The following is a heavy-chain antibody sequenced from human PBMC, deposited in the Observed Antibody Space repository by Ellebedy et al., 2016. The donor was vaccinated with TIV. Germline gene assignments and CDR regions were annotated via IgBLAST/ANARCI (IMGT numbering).Heavy chain of an antibody. Sequence: GESLKISCAASGFTFSNYWINWVRQAPGKGLEWVANIKNDGGEKFSMDSVKGRLTISRDNAKNSLYLQMNSLSAEDTAVYYCARGVSMYSSTWLDFDYWGQGTPVTVSS. CDR2: IKNDGGEK. CDR3: ARGVSMYSSTWLDFDY. V-gene: IGHV3-7*04. J-gene: IGHJ4*02. CDR1: GFTFSNYW. D-gene: IGHD6-13*01.